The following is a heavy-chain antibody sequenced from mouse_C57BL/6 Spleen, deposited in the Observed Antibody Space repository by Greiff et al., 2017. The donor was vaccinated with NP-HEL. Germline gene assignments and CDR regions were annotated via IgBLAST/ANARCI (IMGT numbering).Heavy chain of an antibody. CDR1: GFSLTSYG. CDR2: IWAGGST. CDR3: ARLEDI. J-gene: IGHJ2*01. Sequence: VKLMESGPGLVAPSQSLSITCTVSGFSLTSYGVHWVRQPPGKGLEWLGVIWAGGSTNYNSALMSRLSISKDNSKGQVFLIRNSLQTDDTAMYYCARLEDIWGQGTTLTVAS. V-gene: IGHV2-9*02. D-gene: IGHD1-3*01.